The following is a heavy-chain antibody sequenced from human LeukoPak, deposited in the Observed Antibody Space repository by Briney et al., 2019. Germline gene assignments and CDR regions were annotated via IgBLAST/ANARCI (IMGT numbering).Heavy chain of an antibody. CDR2: ISAYNGNT. J-gene: IGHJ4*02. D-gene: IGHD2-15*01. CDR1: GYTFTNYG. V-gene: IGHV1-18*01. Sequence: ASVKVSCKGSGYTFTNYGISWVRQAPGQGLEWMGWISAYNGNTNYAENLQGTVTMTTDKATSTAYMELRSLRSDDTAVYYCARDLVPTGGRPGSSDYWGQGTLVTVSS. CDR3: ARDLVPTGGRPGSSDY.